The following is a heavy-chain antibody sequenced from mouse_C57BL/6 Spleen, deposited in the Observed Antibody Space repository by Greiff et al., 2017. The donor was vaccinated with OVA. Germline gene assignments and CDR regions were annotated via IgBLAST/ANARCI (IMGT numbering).Heavy chain of an antibody. CDR2: ISDGGSYT. CDR3: ARDGAGPENDFDY. CDR1: GFTFSSYA. Sequence: EVQRVESGGGLVKPGGSLKLSCAASGFTFSSYAMSWVRQTPEKRLEWVATISDGGSYTYYPDNVKGRFTISRDNAKNNLYLQMSHLKSEDTAMYYCARDGAGPENDFDYWGQGTTLTVSS. J-gene: IGHJ2*01. V-gene: IGHV5-4*01.